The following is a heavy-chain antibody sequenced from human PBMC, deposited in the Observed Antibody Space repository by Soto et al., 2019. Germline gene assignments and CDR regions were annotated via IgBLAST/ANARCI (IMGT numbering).Heavy chain of an antibody. CDR1: GGSINDYY. J-gene: IGHJ4*02. D-gene: IGHD5-18*01. CDR2: IFYSGSA. V-gene: IGHV4-59*12. CDR3: ARIKRGYNYGSILDF. Sequence: PSETLSLTCTVSGGSINDYYWGWIRQPPGRGLKSIGYIFYSGSADYNPSLKSRVTISVDTSRNQLSLKLRSVTAADTAIYYCARIKRGYNYGSILDFWGRGISVTVSS.